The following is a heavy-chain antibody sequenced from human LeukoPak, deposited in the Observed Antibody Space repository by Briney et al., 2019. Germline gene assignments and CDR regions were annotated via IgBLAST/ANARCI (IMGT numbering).Heavy chain of an antibody. CDR2: IYRGRT. V-gene: IGHV4-30-2*01. J-gene: IGHJ5*02. CDR1: GDSISYESYY. CDR3: AGEGEYGDSYS. Sequence: SETLSLTCAVSGDSISYESYYWNWIRQEPGKGPEWIGNIYRGRTRLNPSLTSRVAISVGMSKSQVSLSLTSVTAADTAIYYCAGEGEYGDSYSWGQGALVIVSA. D-gene: IGHD2-21*01.